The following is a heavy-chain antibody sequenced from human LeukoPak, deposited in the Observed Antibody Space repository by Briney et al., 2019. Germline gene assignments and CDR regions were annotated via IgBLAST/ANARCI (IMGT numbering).Heavy chain of an antibody. V-gene: IGHV3-23*01. CDR1: GFTFSDYP. CDR3: ARWPDYYDTSKYYYGMDV. J-gene: IGHJ6*02. CDR2: FSGSTAGT. Sequence: GGSLRLSCTASGFTFSDYPMSWVRQAPGKGLEWVSGFSGSTAGTYYADSVKGRFTISRDNSKNTLYLQMNSLRAEDTAVYYCARWPDYYDTSKYYYGMDVWGQGTTVTVSS. D-gene: IGHD3-22*01.